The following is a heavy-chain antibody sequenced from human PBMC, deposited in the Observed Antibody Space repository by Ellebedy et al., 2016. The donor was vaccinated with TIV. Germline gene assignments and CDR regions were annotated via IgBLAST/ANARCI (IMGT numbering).Heavy chain of an antibody. Sequence: PGGSLRLSCAASGFTFSSYAMSWVRQAPGKGLEWVSAISGSGGSTYYADSVKGRFTISRDNSKNTLYLQMNSLRAEDTAVYYCARGMRDEEYYYGMDVWGQGTTVTVSS. J-gene: IGHJ6*02. CDR2: ISGSGGST. V-gene: IGHV3-23*01. CDR1: GFTFSSYA. CDR3: ARGMRDEEYYYGMDV.